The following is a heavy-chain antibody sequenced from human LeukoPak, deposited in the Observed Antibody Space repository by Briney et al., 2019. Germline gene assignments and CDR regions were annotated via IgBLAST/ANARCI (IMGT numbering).Heavy chain of an antibody. CDR2: IYSGGST. D-gene: IGHD6-19*01. V-gene: IGHV3-53*04. Sequence: GGSLRLSCAASGFTVSSNYMSWVRQAPGKGLEWVPVIYSGGSTYYADSVKGRFTISRHNSKNTLYLQMNSLRAEDTAVYYCATGYSSGWYDYWGQGTQVTVFS. CDR1: GFTVSSNY. CDR3: ATGYSSGWYDY. J-gene: IGHJ4*02.